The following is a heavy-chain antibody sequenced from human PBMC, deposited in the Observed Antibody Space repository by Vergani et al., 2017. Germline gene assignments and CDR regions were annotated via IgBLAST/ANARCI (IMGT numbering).Heavy chain of an antibody. CDR2: INSDGSST. D-gene: IGHD3-3*01. Sequence: EVQLVETGGGLIQPGGSLRLSCAASGFTFSSYWMHWGRQAPGKGLVWVSRINSDGSSTSYADSVKGRFTISRDNAKNTLYLQMNSLRAEDTAVYYCAREGITIFGVVIDDAFDIWGQGTMVTVSS. CDR3: AREGITIFGVVIDDAFDI. V-gene: IGHV3-74*01. CDR1: GFTFSSYW. J-gene: IGHJ3*02.